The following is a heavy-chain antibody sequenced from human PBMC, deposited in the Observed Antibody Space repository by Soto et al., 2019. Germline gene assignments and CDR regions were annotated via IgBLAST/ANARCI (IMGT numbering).Heavy chain of an antibody. CDR2: IYHTGPT. J-gene: IGHJ4*02. CDR3: ARHRTTSPLHFEY. Sequence: QLQLQESGPGLVKPSETLSLICSVSGDSIRGSSFYWGWIRQPPGKGLEWIATIYHTGPTYHNPSPRSRITRSVDTSQTQFSLKLPSVTAADTAVFYCARHRTTSPLHFEYWGQGTLVTVSS. D-gene: IGHD1-1*01. CDR1: GDSIRGSSFY. V-gene: IGHV4-39*01.